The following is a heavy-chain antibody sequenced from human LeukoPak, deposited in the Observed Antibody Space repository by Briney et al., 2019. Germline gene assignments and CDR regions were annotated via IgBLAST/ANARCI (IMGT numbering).Heavy chain of an antibody. CDR3: ARDNGGYFDT. CDR2: IKDGGRED. Sequence: GGSLRLSCLASDFVFSDYWMSWVRQAPGKGLKWVANIKDGGREDIYVKSVKGRFALSRDGAKSTLYLQMESLRGDDTALYYCARDNGGYFDTWGRGTPVTVSS. V-gene: IGHV3-7*03. CDR1: DFVFSDYW. D-gene: IGHD1-1*01. J-gene: IGHJ5*02.